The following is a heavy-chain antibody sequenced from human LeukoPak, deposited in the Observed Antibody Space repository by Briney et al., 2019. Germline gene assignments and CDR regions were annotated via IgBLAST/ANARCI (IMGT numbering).Heavy chain of an antibody. Sequence: NVSCKASGGTFSSYVISWVRQIPGEGLEWMGIIYPGDSDTRYSPSFQGQVTISADKSNTTAYLQWSSLKASDIAMYYCVRHGGYTSGPDYWGQGTLVTVSS. J-gene: IGHJ4*02. CDR2: IYPGDSDT. D-gene: IGHD6-19*01. CDR1: GGTFSSYV. V-gene: IGHV5-51*01. CDR3: VRHGGYTSGPDY.